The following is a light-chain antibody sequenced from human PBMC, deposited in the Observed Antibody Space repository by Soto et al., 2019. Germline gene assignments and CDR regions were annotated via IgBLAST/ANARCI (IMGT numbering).Light chain of an antibody. CDR2: GAS. J-gene: IGKJ2*01. CDR3: QQCNDWPHT. V-gene: IGKV3-15*01. Sequence: EIVMTQSPATLSVSPGERATLSCRASQSVSSNLAWYQQKPGQAPRLRIYGASTRATGIPARFSGRGSWTEFTLTISSLQSEDCAVYYCQQCNDWPHTCGQGTKLEIK. CDR1: QSVSSN.